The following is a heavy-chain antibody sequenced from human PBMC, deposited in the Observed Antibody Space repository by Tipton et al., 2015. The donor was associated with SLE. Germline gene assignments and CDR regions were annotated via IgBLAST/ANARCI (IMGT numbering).Heavy chain of an antibody. CDR3: ARGLGYGDYYYYMDV. CDR2: IYYSGST. Sequence: LRLSCTVSGASITSHYWHWIRQPPGKGLEWIGYIYYSGSTYYNPSLKSRVTISIDTSKNQFPLKLSSVTAADTDVYYCARGLGYGDYYYYMDVWGKGTTVTVSS. V-gene: IGHV4-59*11. D-gene: IGHD4-17*01. J-gene: IGHJ6*03. CDR1: GASITSHY.